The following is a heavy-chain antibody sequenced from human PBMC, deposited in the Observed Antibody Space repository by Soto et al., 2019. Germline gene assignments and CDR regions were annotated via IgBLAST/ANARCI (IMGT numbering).Heavy chain of an antibody. CDR1: GYSFTSYW. Sequence: GESLKISCNGSGYSFTSYWIGWVRQMPGKGLEWMGIIYPGDSDTRSSPSFQGQVTISADKSISTAYLQWSSLKASDTAMYYCARRSSPDLDFWSGYFIDYWGQGTLVTVSS. V-gene: IGHV5-51*01. CDR3: ARRSSPDLDFWSGYFIDY. D-gene: IGHD3-3*01. J-gene: IGHJ4*02. CDR2: IYPGDSDT.